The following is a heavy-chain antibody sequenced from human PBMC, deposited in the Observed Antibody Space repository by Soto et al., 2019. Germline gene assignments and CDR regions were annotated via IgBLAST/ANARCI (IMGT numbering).Heavy chain of an antibody. CDR3: ARRGCSSTSCYTPWFDP. V-gene: IGHV1-18*04. D-gene: IGHD2-2*02. J-gene: IGHJ5*02. CDR1: GYTFTSYG. CDR2: ISAYNGNT. Sequence: VKVSCKASGYTFTSYGISWVRQAPGQGLEWMGWISAYNGNTNYAQKLQGRVTMTTDTSTSTAYMELRSLRSDDTAVYYCARRGCSSTSCYTPWFDPWGQGTLVTVSS.